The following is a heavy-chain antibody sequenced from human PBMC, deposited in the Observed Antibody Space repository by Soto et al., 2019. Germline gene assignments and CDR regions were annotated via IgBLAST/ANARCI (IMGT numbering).Heavy chain of an antibody. CDR1: GYTFTSYY. V-gene: IGHV1-46*01. D-gene: IGHD3-22*01. J-gene: IGHJ4*02. Sequence: AASVKVSCKASGYTFTSYYMHWVRQAPGQGLEWMGIINPSGGSTSYAQKFQGRITMTRDTSTSTVYMELSSLRPEDTAVYYCAREKEVYYDSSGCDYWGQGTLVTVSS. CDR3: AREKEVYYDSSGCDY. CDR2: INPSGGST.